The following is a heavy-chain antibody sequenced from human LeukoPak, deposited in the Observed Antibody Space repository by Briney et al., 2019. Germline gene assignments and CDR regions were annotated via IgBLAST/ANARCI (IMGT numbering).Heavy chain of an antibody. V-gene: IGHV3-30*02. CDR3: ARDRGGYFDY. D-gene: IGHD3-16*01. CDR2: IRYDGSNK. CDR1: GFTFSSYA. Sequence: GGSLRLSCAASGFTFSSYAMHWVRQAPGKGLEWVTFIRYDGSNKYYADSVKGRFTISRDNAKNSLYLQMNSLRAEDTALYYCARDRGGYFDYWGQGTLVTVSS. J-gene: IGHJ4*02.